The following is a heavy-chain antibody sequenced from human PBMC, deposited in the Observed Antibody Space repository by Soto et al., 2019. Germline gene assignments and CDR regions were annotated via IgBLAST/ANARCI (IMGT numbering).Heavy chain of an antibody. Sequence: PGGSLRLSCAASGFTFSTYAISWVRQAPGKGLEWVSAISGSGGSTYYADSVKGRFTISRDNSKNTLYLQMNSLRAEDTAVYYCAKDLGLSSYGQNYYYYYGMDVWGQGTTVTVSS. D-gene: IGHD5-18*01. CDR3: AKDLGLSSYGQNYYYYYGMDV. V-gene: IGHV3-23*01. CDR1: GFTFSTYA. J-gene: IGHJ6*02. CDR2: ISGSGGST.